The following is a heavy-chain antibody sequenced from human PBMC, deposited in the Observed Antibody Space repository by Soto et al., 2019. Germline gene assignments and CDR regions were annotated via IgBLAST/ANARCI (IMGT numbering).Heavy chain of an antibody. D-gene: IGHD3-10*01. V-gene: IGHV4-59*08. CDR1: GGSIISYY. J-gene: IGHJ5*02. Sequence: SETLSLTCTVSGGSIISYYWSWIRQPPGKGLERIGYIYYSGSTNYNPSLKSRVTISVDTSKNQFSLKLSSVTAADTAVYYCARHSRDYYGSGEYNWFDPWGQGTLVTVS. CDR3: ARHSRDYYGSGEYNWFDP. CDR2: IYYSGST.